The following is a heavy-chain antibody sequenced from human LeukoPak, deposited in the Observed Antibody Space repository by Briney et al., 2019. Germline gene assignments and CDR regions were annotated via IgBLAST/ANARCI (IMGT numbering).Heavy chain of an antibody. CDR3: ARDRQIAY. CDR1: GFTFSNYW. J-gene: IGHJ4*02. Sequence: GGSLRHSCAASGFTFSNYWLTWVRQAPGQGLEWVANIKQDGSEKHYVDSVKGRFTISRDNAKNSLYPQMNSLRAEDTAVYYCARDRQIAYWGQGTLVTVSS. CDR2: IKQDGSEK. V-gene: IGHV3-7*01.